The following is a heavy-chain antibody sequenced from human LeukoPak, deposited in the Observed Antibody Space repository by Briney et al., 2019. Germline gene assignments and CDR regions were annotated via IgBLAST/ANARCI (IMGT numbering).Heavy chain of an antibody. V-gene: IGHV4-59*01. J-gene: IGHJ4*02. CDR2: IYYSGST. CDR3: AREGAYFDY. Sequence: SETLSLTCTGSGGSISSYYWSWIRQPPGKGLEWIGYIYYSGSTNYNPSLKSRVTISVDTSKSQFSLKLSSVTAADTAVYYCAREGAYFDYWGQGTLVTVSS. CDR1: GGSISSYY.